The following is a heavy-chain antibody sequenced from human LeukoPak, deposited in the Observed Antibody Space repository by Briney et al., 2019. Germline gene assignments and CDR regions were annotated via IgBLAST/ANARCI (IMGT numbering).Heavy chain of an antibody. Sequence: SVKVSCKASGGTFSSYAISWVRQAPGQGLKWMGGIIPIFGPTNYAQKFQDRVTITADESTSTTHMELSSLRSEDTAVYYCARDYCSSHSCYSDYWGQGTLVTVSS. CDR1: GGTFSSYA. V-gene: IGHV1-69*13. D-gene: IGHD2-2*01. CDR2: IIPIFGPT. CDR3: ARDYCSSHSCYSDY. J-gene: IGHJ4*02.